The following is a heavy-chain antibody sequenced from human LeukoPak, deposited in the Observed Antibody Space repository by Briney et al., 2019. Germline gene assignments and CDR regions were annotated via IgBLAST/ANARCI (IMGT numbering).Heavy chain of an antibody. V-gene: IGHV3-23*01. J-gene: IGHJ6*03. CDR1: GFTFSSYG. Sequence: PGGSLRLSCAASGFTFSSYGMSWVRQAPGKGLEWVSAISGSGGSTYYADSVKGRFTISRDNAKNSLYLQMNSLRAEDTAVYYCARDQAMLGYYYYTDVWGKGTTVTVSS. D-gene: IGHD3-10*02. CDR2: ISGSGGST. CDR3: ARDQAMLGYYYYTDV.